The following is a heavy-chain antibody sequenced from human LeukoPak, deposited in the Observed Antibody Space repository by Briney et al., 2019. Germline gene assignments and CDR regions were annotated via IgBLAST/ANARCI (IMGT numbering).Heavy chain of an antibody. Sequence: GGSLRLSCAASGFTFIGSAMHWVRQASGKGLEWVGRIRSKANSYATAYAASVKGRFTISRDDSKNTAYLQMNSLKTEDTAVYYCTRHGGSSSSPHMDVWGKGTTVTVSS. V-gene: IGHV3-73*01. CDR2: IRSKANSYAT. J-gene: IGHJ6*03. CDR3: TRHGGSSSSPHMDV. CDR1: GFTFIGSA. D-gene: IGHD6-6*01.